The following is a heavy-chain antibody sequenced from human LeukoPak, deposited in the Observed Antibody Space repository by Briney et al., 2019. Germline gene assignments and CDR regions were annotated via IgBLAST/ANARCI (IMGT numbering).Heavy chain of an antibody. CDR2: ISSSSSTI. CDR3: AREQGNYCSGGSCYSFDY. CDR1: GFTFSSYS. D-gene: IGHD2-15*01. V-gene: IGHV3-48*04. J-gene: IGHJ4*02. Sequence: GGSLRLSCAASGFTFSSYSMNWVRQAPGKGLEWVSYISSSSSTIYYADSVKGRFTISRDNAKNSLYLQMNSLRAEDTAVYYCAREQGNYCSGGSCYSFDYWGQGTLVTVSS.